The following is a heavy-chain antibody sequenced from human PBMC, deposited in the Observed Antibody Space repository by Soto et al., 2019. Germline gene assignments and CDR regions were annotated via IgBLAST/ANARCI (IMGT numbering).Heavy chain of an antibody. CDR3: PRGTRSNSTGTGAF. CDR2: INDDGSST. D-gene: IGHD1-1*01. J-gene: IGHJ4*02. CDR1: GFTFSMYW. V-gene: IGHV3-74*01. Sequence: PGGSLRLSCAASGFTFSMYWMHWVRQVPGKGPEWVSRINDDGSSTNYADSVKGRFTISRDNAKNTLYLQMNDLRAEDTAVYYCPRGTRSNSTGTGAFWGQGTLVTVSS.